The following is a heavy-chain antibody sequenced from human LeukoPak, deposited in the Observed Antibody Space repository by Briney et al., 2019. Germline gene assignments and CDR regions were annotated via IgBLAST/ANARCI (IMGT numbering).Heavy chain of an antibody. J-gene: IGHJ4*02. CDR2: IYYSGST. V-gene: IGHV4-59*01. CDR1: GGSISSYY. CDR3: ARGRVVTAPFDY. D-gene: IGHD2-21*02. Sequence: TSSETLSLTCTVSGGSISSYYWSWIRQPPGKGLEWIGYIYYSGSTNYNPSLKSRVTISVDTSKNQFSLKLSSVTAADTAVYYCARGRVVTAPFDYWGQGTLVTVSS.